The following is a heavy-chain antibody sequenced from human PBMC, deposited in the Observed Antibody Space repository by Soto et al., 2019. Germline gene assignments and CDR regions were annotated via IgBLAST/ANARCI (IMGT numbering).Heavy chain of an antibody. Sequence: QMQLQESGPGLVKPSETLSLICTVSSGSITSEHRWSWGRQPPGKGLEWIGEIHHSGSTNENPSLRSRVTMSVDKSKNQFSLKLNSVTAADTALYFCARSFGWYAIYHWGQWTLVIVSS. V-gene: IGHV4-4*02. CDR3: ARSFGWYAIYH. J-gene: IGHJ1*01. CDR2: IHHSGST. CDR1: SGSITSEHR. D-gene: IGHD6-19*01.